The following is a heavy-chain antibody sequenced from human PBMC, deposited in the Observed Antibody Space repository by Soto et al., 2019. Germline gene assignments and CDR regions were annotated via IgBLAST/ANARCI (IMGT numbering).Heavy chain of an antibody. D-gene: IGHD2-15*01. J-gene: IGHJ6*02. V-gene: IGHV4-39*01. CDR3: ATCSGGSCYSGYYYYYYGMDV. CDR2: IYYSGST. Sequence: PSETLSLTCTVSGGSISSSSYYWVWIRQPPGKGLEWIGSIYYSGSTYYNPSLKSRVTISVDTSKNQFSLKLSSVTAADTAVYYCATCSGGSCYSGYYYYYYGMDVWGQGTTVTVS. CDR1: GGSISSSSYY.